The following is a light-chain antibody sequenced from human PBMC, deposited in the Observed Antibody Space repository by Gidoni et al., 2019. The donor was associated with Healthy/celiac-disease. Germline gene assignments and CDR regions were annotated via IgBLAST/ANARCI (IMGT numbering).Light chain of an antibody. V-gene: IGKV3-20*01. CDR2: GAS. Sequence: ESVLTQSPGPLSSSPGERATLSCRASQSVSSSYLAWYQQTPGPAPRLLIYGASSRAPGIPDRFSGSGSGTDFTLTISRLEPEDFAVYYCQQYGSSPLTFGGXTKVEIK. CDR1: QSVSSSY. CDR3: QQYGSSPLT. J-gene: IGKJ4*01.